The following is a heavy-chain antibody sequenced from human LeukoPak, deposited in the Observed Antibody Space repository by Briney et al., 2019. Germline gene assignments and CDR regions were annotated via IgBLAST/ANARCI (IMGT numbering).Heavy chain of an antibody. J-gene: IGHJ4*02. D-gene: IGHD1-7*01. CDR1: GGTFSSYA. CDR3: ASGLELRFGFDY. Sequence: SVKVSRKASGGTFSSYAISWVRQAPGQGLEWMGGIIPIFGTANYAQKFQGRVTITTDESTSTAYMELCSLRSEDTAVYYCASGLELRFGFDYWGQGTLVTVSS. V-gene: IGHV1-69*05. CDR2: IIPIFGTA.